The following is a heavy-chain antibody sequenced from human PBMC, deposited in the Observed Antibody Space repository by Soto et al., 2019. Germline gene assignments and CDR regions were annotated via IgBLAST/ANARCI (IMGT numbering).Heavy chain of an antibody. CDR2: ISGSGGST. CDR1: GFTFSSYA. Sequence: EVQLLESGGGLVQPGGSLRLSCAASGFTFSSYAMSWVRQAPGKGLEWVSAISGSGGSTYYADSVKGRFTISRDNSKNTLYLQMNSLRAEDTAVYYCAKGGGIGCSSTSCYAGRVDYYYYYGMDVWGQGTTVTVSS. CDR3: AKGGGIGCSSTSCYAGRVDYYYYYGMDV. V-gene: IGHV3-23*01. J-gene: IGHJ6*02. D-gene: IGHD2-2*01.